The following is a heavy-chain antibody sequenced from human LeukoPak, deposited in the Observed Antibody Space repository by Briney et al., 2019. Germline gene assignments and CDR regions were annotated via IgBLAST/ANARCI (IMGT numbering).Heavy chain of an antibody. CDR2: ISGSGGRT. Sequence: PGGSLRLSCAVSEITLSNYGMSWVRQAPGKGLEWVAGISGSGGRTSYADSVKGRFTISRDSPKNTLYLQMNSLRAEDTAVYFCAKRGVVIRVVLVGFHKEAYYFDSWGQGALVTVSS. J-gene: IGHJ4*02. D-gene: IGHD3-10*01. CDR1: EITLSNYG. V-gene: IGHV3-23*01. CDR3: AKRGVVIRVVLVGFHKEAYYFDS.